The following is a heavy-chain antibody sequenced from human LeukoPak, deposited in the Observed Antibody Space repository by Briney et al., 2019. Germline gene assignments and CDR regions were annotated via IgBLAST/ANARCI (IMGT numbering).Heavy chain of an antibody. Sequence: PGGSLRLSCAASGFTFRGFAMSWVRQAPGKGLEWLSSTTGTGGTYYADSVRGRFTISRDNSKNTLYLQMNSLRAEDTAVYYCAKTMGLIDHDYWGQGTLVTVSS. J-gene: IGHJ4*02. CDR1: GFTFRGFA. D-gene: IGHD3-16*01. CDR3: AKTMGLIDHDY. V-gene: IGHV3-23*01. CDR2: TTGTGGT.